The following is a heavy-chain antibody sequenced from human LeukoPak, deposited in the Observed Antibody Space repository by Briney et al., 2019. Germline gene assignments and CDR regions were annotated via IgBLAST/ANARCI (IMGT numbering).Heavy chain of an antibody. Sequence: PSETLSLTCTVSGGSISSYYWSWIRQPPGKGLEWIGYIYYSGSTNYNPSLKSRVTISVDTSKNQFSLKLSSVTAADTAVYYCARLPRYYDILTGYFLPYGMDVWGQGTTVTVSS. CDR2: IYYSGST. D-gene: IGHD3-9*01. J-gene: IGHJ6*02. CDR1: GGSISSYY. CDR3: ARLPRYYDILTGYFLPYGMDV. V-gene: IGHV4-59*01.